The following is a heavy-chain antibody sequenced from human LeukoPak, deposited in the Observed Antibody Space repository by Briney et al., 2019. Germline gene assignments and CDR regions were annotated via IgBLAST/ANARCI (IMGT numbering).Heavy chain of an antibody. CDR2: IYYSGST. V-gene: IGHV4-59*01. J-gene: IGHJ4*02. CDR1: GGSISSYY. D-gene: IGHD5-18*01. CDR3: ARGYRYGYHYFDY. Sequence: LETLSLTCTVSGGSISSYYWSWIRQPPGKGLEWIGYIYYSGSTNYNPSLKSRVTISTDTSKNQLSLNLSTVTAADSAVYYCARGYRYGYHYFDYWGQGTLVTVSS.